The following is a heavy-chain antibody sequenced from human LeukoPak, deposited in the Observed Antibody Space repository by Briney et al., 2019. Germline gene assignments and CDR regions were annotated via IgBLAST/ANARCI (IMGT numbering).Heavy chain of an antibody. J-gene: IGHJ4*02. D-gene: IGHD2-8*01. V-gene: IGHV1-46*01. CDR2: INPSGGST. Sequence: ASVKVSCKASGGTFSSYAISWVRQAPGQGLEWMGIINPSGGSTSYAQKFQGRVTMTRDTSTSTVYMELSSLRSEDTAVYYCARGEVGYCTNGVCPTAEMYDYWGQGTLVTVSS. CDR1: GGTFSSYA. CDR3: ARGEVGYCTNGVCPTAEMYDY.